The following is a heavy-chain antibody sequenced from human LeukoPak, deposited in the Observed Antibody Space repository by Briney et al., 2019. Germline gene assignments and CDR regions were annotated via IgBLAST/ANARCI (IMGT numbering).Heavy chain of an antibody. D-gene: IGHD5-24*01. Sequence: PGGSLRLSCAASGFSVTNYAMHWVRQAPGKGLEWVAVLWGDGSYKNYTDSVKGRFTISRDISKNTLHLQMNSLRAEDTGVYYCARLHRDAYNFLWGQGTLVTVSS. CDR3: ARLHRDAYNFL. CDR2: LWGDGSYK. CDR1: GFSVTNYA. V-gene: IGHV3-33*01. J-gene: IGHJ4*02.